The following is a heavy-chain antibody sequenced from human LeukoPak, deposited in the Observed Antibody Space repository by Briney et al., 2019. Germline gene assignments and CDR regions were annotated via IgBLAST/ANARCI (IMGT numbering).Heavy chain of an antibody. CDR2: IYYSGTT. Sequence: KPSGTLSLTCTVSGGSISNYYWSWIRQPPGKGLEWIGYIYYSGTTKYNPSLKSRITISVDTSKNQFSLMLSSVTAADQAVYYCGRCGVTVGRGGRYYFDYWGEGTLVRVSS. CDR3: GRCGVTVGRGGRYYFDY. J-gene: IGHJ4*02. V-gene: IGHV4-59*08. D-gene: IGHD3-10*01. CDR1: GGSISNYY.